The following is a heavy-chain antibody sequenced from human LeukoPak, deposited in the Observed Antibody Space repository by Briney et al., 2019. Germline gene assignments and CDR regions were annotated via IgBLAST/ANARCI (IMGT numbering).Heavy chain of an antibody. Sequence: GGSLRLSCAASGFTFSSYGMHWVRQAPGKGLEWVSFIRYDGSNKYYADSVKGRFTISRDNSKNTLYLQMNSLRAEDTAVYYCAKGLHIVVVQAAIKWFDPWDQGPLVTVTS. J-gene: IGHJ5*02. CDR3: AKGLHIVVVQAAIKWFDP. CDR2: IRYDGSNK. D-gene: IGHD2-2*01. CDR1: GFTFSSYG. V-gene: IGHV3-30*02.